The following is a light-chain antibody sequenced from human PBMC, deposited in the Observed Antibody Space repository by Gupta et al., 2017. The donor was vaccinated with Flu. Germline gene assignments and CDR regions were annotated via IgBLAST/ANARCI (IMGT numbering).Light chain of an antibody. Sequence: NCKSSQSVLHSSNNKNYLAWYQQKPGQPPKLLIYWASARESGLLDRFSGSGSGTDFTLTISSLQDEDVAVYYCQQYYTVPFTFGGGTKVEIK. CDR2: WAS. J-gene: IGKJ4*01. V-gene: IGKV4-1*01. CDR3: QQYYTVPFT. CDR1: QSVLHSSNNKNY.